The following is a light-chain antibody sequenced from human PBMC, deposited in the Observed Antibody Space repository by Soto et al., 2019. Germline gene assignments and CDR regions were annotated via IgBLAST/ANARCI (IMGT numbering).Light chain of an antibody. CDR3: MQALQTPST. Sequence: DIVMTQSPLSLPVTPGEPASISCSSSQSLLHSNGYNYLDWYLQKPGQSPQLLIYLGSNRASGVPDRFSGSGSGTDFTLKISRVEAEDVGVYYCMQALQTPSTLGQGTRLEIK. CDR1: QSLLHSNGYNY. J-gene: IGKJ5*01. V-gene: IGKV2-28*01. CDR2: LGS.